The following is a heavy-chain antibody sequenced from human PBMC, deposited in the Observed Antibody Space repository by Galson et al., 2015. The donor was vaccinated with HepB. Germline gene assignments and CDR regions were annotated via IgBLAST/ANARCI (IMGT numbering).Heavy chain of an antibody. Sequence: SLRLSCAASGFTFSSYAMSWVRQAPGKGLEWVSAISGSGGSTYYADSVKGRFTISRDNSKNTLYLQMNSPRAEDTAVYYWAKDGATDRIAAADLDYWGQGTLVTVSS. CDR1: GFTFSSYA. CDR3: AKDGATDRIAAADLDY. CDR2: ISGSGGST. D-gene: IGHD6-13*01. J-gene: IGHJ4*02. V-gene: IGHV3-23*01.